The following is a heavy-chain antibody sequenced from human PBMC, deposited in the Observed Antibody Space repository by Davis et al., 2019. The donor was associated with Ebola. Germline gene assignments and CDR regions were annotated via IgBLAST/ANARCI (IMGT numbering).Heavy chain of an antibody. Sequence: PGGSLRLSCAASGVMFSRYWMSWVRQAPGKGLEWVALINEDGSDRYYVDSVKGRFTISSDNAKNSLYLQMNSLRADGTAVYYCTSGASCPHWGQGTLVTVSS. D-gene: IGHD2-2*01. CDR2: INEDGSDR. V-gene: IGHV3-7*03. CDR1: GVMFSRYW. CDR3: TSGASCPH. J-gene: IGHJ4*02.